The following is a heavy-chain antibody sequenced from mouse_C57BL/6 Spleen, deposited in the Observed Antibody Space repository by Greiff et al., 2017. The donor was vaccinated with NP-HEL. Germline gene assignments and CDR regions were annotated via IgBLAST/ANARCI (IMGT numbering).Heavy chain of an antibody. CDR2: IDPSDSYT. V-gene: IGHV1-69*01. CDR1: FPPFPLSF. CDR3: ARRDGYDDY. Sequence: VQLQQPGAELVMGGEAGKRGGRVSFPPFPLSFLPFFPPLPFHCLYLIVYIDPSDSYTNYNQKFKGKSTLTVDKSSSTAYMQLSSLTSEDSAVYYCARRDGYDDYWGQGTTLTVSS. J-gene: IGHJ2*01. D-gene: IGHD2-2*01.